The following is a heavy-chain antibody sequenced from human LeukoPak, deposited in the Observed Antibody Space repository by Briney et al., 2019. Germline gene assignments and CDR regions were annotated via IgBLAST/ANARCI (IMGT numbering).Heavy chain of an antibody. CDR2: IYHSGST. Sequence: SETLSLSCTVSGGSISSGGYYWSWIRQPPGKGLEWIGYIYHSGSTYYNPSLKSRVTISVDRSKNQFSLKLSSVTAADTAVYYCASATYYDSSGYYPHFGYWGQGTLVTVSS. CDR3: ASATYYDSSGYYPHFGY. D-gene: IGHD3-22*01. J-gene: IGHJ4*02. CDR1: GGSISSGGYY. V-gene: IGHV4-30-2*01.